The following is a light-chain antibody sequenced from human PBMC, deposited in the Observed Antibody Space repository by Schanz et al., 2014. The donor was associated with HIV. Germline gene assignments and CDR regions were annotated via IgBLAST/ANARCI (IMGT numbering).Light chain of an antibody. CDR3: QQYNNWPQT. J-gene: IGKJ1*01. V-gene: IGKV3D-15*01. Sequence: EIVVTQSPGTVSLSPGARAILSCRASQSVRSNFLAWYQQKPGQAPRLLIYGASIRATGIPDRFSGSGSGTDFTLTISSLQSEDFAVYYCQQYNNWPQTFGQGTKVEIK. CDR1: QSVRSN. CDR2: GAS.